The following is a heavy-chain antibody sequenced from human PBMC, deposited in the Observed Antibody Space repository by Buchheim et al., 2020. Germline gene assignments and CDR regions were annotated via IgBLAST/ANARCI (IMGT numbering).Heavy chain of an antibody. Sequence: QVQLQQWGAGLLKPSETLSLTCAVYGGSFSGYYWSWIRQPPGKGLAWIGEINHSGSTNYNPSLKSRVTISVDTSKNQFSLKLSSVTAADTAVYYCARRYSSSWYYYYMDVWGKGTT. V-gene: IGHV4-34*01. CDR3: ARRYSSSWYYYYMDV. D-gene: IGHD6-6*01. CDR2: INHSGST. J-gene: IGHJ6*03. CDR1: GGSFSGYY.